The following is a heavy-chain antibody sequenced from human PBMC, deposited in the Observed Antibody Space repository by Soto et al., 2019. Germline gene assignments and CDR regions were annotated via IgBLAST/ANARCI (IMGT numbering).Heavy chain of an antibody. CDR3: VRDLHQPLRPHSDY. Sequence: SQTLSLTCAISGDSVSSNIAAWNWIRQSPSRGLEWLGRTYYRSKWYSDYALSVKSRITINPDTSKNQFSLQLNSVTPEDTAVYYCVRDLHQPLRPHSDYWGQGTLVTVSS. D-gene: IGHD2-2*01. CDR2: TYYRSKWYS. V-gene: IGHV6-1*01. CDR1: GDSVSSNIAA. J-gene: IGHJ4*02.